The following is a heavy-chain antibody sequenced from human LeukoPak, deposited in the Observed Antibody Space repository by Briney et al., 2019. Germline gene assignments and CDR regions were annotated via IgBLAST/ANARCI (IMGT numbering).Heavy chain of an antibody. V-gene: IGHV4-39*07. D-gene: IGHD2-15*01. CDR1: GGSIGSSGYY. Sequence: SETLSLTCTVSGGSIGSSGYYGGWVRQPPGKGLEWIGSIYYSGSTYYNPSLKSRVTISVDTSKNQFSLKLSSVTAADTAVYYCARGAYCSGGSCYSRAAFDIWGQGTMVTVSS. CDR3: ARGAYCSGGSCYSRAAFDI. CDR2: IYYSGST. J-gene: IGHJ3*02.